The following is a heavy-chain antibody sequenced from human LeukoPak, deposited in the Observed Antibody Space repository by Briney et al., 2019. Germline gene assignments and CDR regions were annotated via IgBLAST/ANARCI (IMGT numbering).Heavy chain of an antibody. CDR3: ARGFGAVNRGPSFDY. V-gene: IGHV4-59*01. CDR1: GGSMRSYY. CDR2: IHYSGST. Sequence: SETLSLTCTVSGGSMRSYYWSWIRQPPGKGLEWIGSIHYSGSTNYNPSLKGRVTISVDTSKNQFSLKLSSMTAADTAVYYCARGFGAVNRGPSFDYWGQGTLVTVSS. J-gene: IGHJ4*02. D-gene: IGHD3-16*01.